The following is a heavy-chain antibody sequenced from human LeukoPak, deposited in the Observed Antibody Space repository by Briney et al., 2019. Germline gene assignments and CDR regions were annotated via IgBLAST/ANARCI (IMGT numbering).Heavy chain of an antibody. CDR1: GGTFSSYA. Sequence: GASVKVSCKASGGTFSSYAINWVRQATGQGLEWMGWMNPNSGNTGYAQKFQGRVTMTRNTSISTAYMELSSLRSEDTAVYYCARIAAAGQFNYYYYGMDVWGQGTTVTVSS. CDR2: MNPNSGNT. V-gene: IGHV1-8*02. J-gene: IGHJ6*02. D-gene: IGHD6-13*01. CDR3: ARIAAAGQFNYYYYGMDV.